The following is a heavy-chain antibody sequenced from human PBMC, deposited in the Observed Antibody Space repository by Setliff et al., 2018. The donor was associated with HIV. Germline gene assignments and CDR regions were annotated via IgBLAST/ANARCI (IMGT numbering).Heavy chain of an antibody. CDR1: GFIFSGSA. CDR2: IRSKTNNYAT. D-gene: IGHD3-3*01. V-gene: IGHV3-73*01. CDR3: TSPHGGGDYDFWSGPGV. J-gene: IGHJ6*02. Sequence: PSETLSLSCTASGFIFSGSAMHWVRQTSGKGLEWLGHIRSKTNNYATEYPASVRGRFTISRDDSKNTAYLQMNSLKTEDTAVYYCTSPHGGGDYDFWSGPGVWGQGTTVTVSS.